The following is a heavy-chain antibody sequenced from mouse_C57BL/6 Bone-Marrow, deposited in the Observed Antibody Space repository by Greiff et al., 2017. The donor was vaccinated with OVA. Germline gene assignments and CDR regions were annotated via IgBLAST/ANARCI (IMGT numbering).Heavy chain of an antibody. CDR2: ISYDGSN. J-gene: IGHJ2*01. Sequence: ESGPGLVKPSQSLSLTCSVTGYSITSGYYWNWIRQFPGNKLEWMGYISYDGSNNYNPSLKNRISITRDTSKNQFFLKLNSVTTEDTATYYCARDYYGSSDYWGQGTTLTVSS. V-gene: IGHV3-6*01. CDR3: ARDYYGSSDY. CDR1: GYSITSGYY. D-gene: IGHD1-1*01.